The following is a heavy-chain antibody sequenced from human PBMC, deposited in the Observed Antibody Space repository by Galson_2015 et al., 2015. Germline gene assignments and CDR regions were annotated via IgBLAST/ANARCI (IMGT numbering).Heavy chain of an antibody. CDR3: ARAPSGYDLYYFDY. CDR2: IWYDGSNK. Sequence: SLRLSCAASGFTFSSYGMHWVRQAPGKGLEWVAVIWYDGSNKYYADSVKGRLTISRDNSKNTLYLQMNSLRAEDTAVYYCARAPSGYDLYYFDYWGQGTLVTVSS. CDR1: GFTFSSYG. J-gene: IGHJ4*02. V-gene: IGHV3-33*01. D-gene: IGHD5-12*01.